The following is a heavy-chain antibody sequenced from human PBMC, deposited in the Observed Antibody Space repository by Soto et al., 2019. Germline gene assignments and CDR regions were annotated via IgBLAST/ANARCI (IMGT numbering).Heavy chain of an antibody. CDR1: GFTFSSYG. CDR3: ARERQWLVRYYGMDV. D-gene: IGHD6-19*01. CDR2: IWYGGSNK. V-gene: IGHV3-33*01. Sequence: GGSLRLSCAASGFTFSSYGMHWVRQAPGKGLEWVAVIWYGGSNKYYADSVKGRFTISRDNSKNTLYLQMNSLRAEDTAVYYYARERQWLVRYYGMDVWGQGTTVTVSS. J-gene: IGHJ6*02.